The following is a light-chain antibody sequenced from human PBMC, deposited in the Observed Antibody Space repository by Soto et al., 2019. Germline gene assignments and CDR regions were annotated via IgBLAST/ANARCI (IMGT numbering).Light chain of an antibody. V-gene: IGKV3-15*01. J-gene: IGKJ1*01. CDR1: QSVRTI. CDR2: GAS. Sequence: EIVMRQSPATLSVSPGQRATLSCRASQSVRTIVAWYHQRPGQAPRLLIFGASTRASGVPDRFSGDGSGTDFTLTVTSLHSEDFGIYYCQQYTDWPPTFGQGTKVDIK. CDR3: QQYTDWPPT.